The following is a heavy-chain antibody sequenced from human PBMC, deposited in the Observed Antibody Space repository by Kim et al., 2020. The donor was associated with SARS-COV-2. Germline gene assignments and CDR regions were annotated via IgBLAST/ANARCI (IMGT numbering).Heavy chain of an antibody. CDR2: IWYDGSNK. CDR3: ARDRRVGAKTYGWFDP. J-gene: IGHJ5*02. Sequence: GGSLRLSCAASGFTFSSYGMHWVRQAPRKGLEWVAVIWYDGSNKYYADSVKGRFTISRDNSKNTLYLQMNSLRAEDTAVYYCARDRRVGAKTYGWFDPWGQGTLVTVSS. CDR1: GFTFSSYG. V-gene: IGHV3-33*01. D-gene: IGHD1-26*01.